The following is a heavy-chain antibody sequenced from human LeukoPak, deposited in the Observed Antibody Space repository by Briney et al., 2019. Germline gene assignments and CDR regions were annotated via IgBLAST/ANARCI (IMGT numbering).Heavy chain of an antibody. V-gene: IGHV3-66*01. J-gene: IGHJ4*02. CDR3: ARDLKYYYDSSGPDY. CDR1: GFTVSNNY. D-gene: IGHD3-22*01. Sequence: PGGSLRLSCAASGFTVSNNYMSWVRQAPGKGLEWVSVIYSGGSTYYADSVKGRFTISRDNSKNTLYLQMNSLRAEDTAVYYCARDLKYYYDSSGPDYWGQGTLVTVSS. CDR2: IYSGGST.